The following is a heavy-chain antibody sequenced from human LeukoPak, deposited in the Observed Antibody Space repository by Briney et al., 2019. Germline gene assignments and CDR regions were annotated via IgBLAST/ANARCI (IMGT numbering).Heavy chain of an antibody. CDR2: IRSKANSYAT. CDR1: GFTFSGSA. J-gene: IGHJ6*02. D-gene: IGHD5-18*01. Sequence: PGGSLKLSCAASGFTFSGSAMHWVRQASGKGLEWVGRIRSKANSYATAYAASVKGRFTISRDDSKNTAYLQMNSLKTEDTAVYYCTRLKDTAMVNRYYYYCYGMDVWGQGTTVTVSS. CDR3: TRLKDTAMVNRYYYYCYGMDV. V-gene: IGHV3-73*01.